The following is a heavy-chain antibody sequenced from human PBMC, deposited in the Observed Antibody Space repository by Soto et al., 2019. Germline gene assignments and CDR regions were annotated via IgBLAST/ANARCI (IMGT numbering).Heavy chain of an antibody. CDR3: DSSDVVVDATTSRTALYFAY. Sequence: SETLSLTCTVSGGSVSSGGYYWSWIGQHPGKGLEWIGYIYYSGSTYYNPSLKSRVTISVDTSKEQFSLKLSSVTAADTAVYYCDSSDVVVDATTSRTALYFAYWGQGNLATGSA. D-gene: IGHD5-12*01. CDR1: GGSVSSGGYY. V-gene: IGHV4-31*03. CDR2: IYYSGST. J-gene: IGHJ4*02.